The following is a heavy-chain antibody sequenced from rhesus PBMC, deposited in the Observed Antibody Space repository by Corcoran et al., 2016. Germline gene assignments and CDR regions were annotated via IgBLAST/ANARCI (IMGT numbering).Heavy chain of an antibody. D-gene: IGHD3-28*01. Sequence: VQLHESGPGLVKPSETPSLTRSVSGGPISRGSYYRSRIRPPPAKGLEWIGYITYSGSTGYNPSLKSRVTISRDTSKNQFSLKLSSVTAADTAVYYCASPSGYYTYAFDFWGQGLRVTVSS. CDR3: ASPSGYYTYAFDF. CDR2: ITYSGST. CDR1: GGPISRGSYY. V-gene: IGHV4-122*02. J-gene: IGHJ3*01.